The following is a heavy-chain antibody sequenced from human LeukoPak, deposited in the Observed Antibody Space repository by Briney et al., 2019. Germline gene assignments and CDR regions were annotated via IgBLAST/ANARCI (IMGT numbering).Heavy chain of an antibody. Sequence: GGSLRLSCAASGFPFSKAWVSWVRQAPGKGLEWVANIKQDGSEKYYVDSVKGRFTISRDNAKNSLYLQMNSLRAEDTAVYYCARAGMTSRYYYGMDVWGQGTTVTVSS. CDR3: ARAGMTSRYYYGMDV. CDR1: GFPFSKAW. D-gene: IGHD1-1*01. J-gene: IGHJ6*02. CDR2: IKQDGSEK. V-gene: IGHV3-7*01.